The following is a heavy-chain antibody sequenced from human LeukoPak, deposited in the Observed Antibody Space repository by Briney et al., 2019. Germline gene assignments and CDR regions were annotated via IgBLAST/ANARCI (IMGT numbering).Heavy chain of an antibody. J-gene: IGHJ4*02. CDR3: ARVPRYCSSTSCPLDY. V-gene: IGHV4-61*01. CDR2: TYYSGST. CDR1: GGSVSSGSYY. D-gene: IGHD2-2*01. Sequence: KTSETLSLTCTVSGGSVSSGSYYWSWIRQPPGKGLEWIGYTYYSGSTNYNPSLKSRVTISVDTSKNQFSLKLSSVTAADTAVYYCARVPRYCSSTSCPLDYWGQGTLVTVSS.